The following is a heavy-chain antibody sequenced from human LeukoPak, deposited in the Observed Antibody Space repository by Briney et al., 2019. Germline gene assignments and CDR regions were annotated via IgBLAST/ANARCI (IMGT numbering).Heavy chain of an antibody. Sequence: PGGSLRLSCAASGFTFDDYAMHWVRHAPGKGLEWVSGISWNSGSIGYADSVKGRFTISRDNAKNSLYLQMNSLRAEDTALYYCAADIHYGDYVFYYYGMDVWGQGTTVTVSS. J-gene: IGHJ6*02. D-gene: IGHD4-17*01. V-gene: IGHV3-9*01. CDR3: AADIHYGDYVFYYYGMDV. CDR2: ISWNSGSI. CDR1: GFTFDDYA.